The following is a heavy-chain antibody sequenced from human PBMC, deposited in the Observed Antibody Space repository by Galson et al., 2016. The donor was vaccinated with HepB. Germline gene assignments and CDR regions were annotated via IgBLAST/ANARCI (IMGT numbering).Heavy chain of an antibody. CDR2: ISSGGLT. J-gene: IGHJ6*02. Sequence: SETLSLTCAVSGGSISTSGDYWGWIRQPPGKPLEWIGSISSGGLTYYNPSLKSRVTISADTSKNQFSLNLNYVTAADTAVYYCTRHDALWYAEAIWGQGTTVTVSS. D-gene: IGHD2-15*01. CDR1: GGSISTSGDY. V-gene: IGHV4-39*01. CDR3: TRHDALWYAEAI.